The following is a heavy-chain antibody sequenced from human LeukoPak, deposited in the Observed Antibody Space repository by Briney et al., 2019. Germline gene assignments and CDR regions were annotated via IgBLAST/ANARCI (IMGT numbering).Heavy chain of an antibody. CDR2: IYSSGST. Sequence: SETLSLTCTVSGASITSFHWTWIRQPAGKGLEWIGLIYSSGSTIYNPSLQSRVAMSVDMTKNQLSLKLSSVTAADAAMYYCARKDGDYWGQGTLVTVSS. V-gene: IGHV4-4*07. J-gene: IGHJ4*02. CDR3: ARKDGDY. D-gene: IGHD6-6*01. CDR1: GASITSFH.